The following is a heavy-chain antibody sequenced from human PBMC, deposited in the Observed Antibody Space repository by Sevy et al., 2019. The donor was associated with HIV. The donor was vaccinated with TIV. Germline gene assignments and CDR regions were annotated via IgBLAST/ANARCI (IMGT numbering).Heavy chain of an antibody. J-gene: IGHJ4*02. V-gene: IGHV3-48*02. CDR3: ARDVDTPFVRSFDS. CDR2: ISSSSRNI. Sequence: GGSLRLSCVVSGFTFSSDSMNWVRQAPGKGLEWLAYISSSSRNIYYADSVEGRFTISRDNDKKSVFLQMNNLRDEDSATYYCARDVDTPFVRSFDSWGQGTLVTVSS. CDR1: GFTFSSDS. D-gene: IGHD5-18*01.